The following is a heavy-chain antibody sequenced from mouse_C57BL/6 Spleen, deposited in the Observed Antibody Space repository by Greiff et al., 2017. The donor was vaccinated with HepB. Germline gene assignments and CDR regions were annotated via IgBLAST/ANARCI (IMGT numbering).Heavy chain of an antibody. CDR3: ARPYSNYGGGAMDY. V-gene: IGHV1-55*01. J-gene: IGHJ4*01. D-gene: IGHD2-5*01. Sequence: VQLQQPGAELVKPGASVKMSCKASGYTFTSYWITWVKQRPGQGLEWIGDIYPGSGSTNYNEKFKSKATLTVDTSSSTAYMQLSSLTSEDSAVYYCARPYSNYGGGAMDYWGQGTSVTVSS. CDR2: IYPGSGST. CDR1: GYTFTSYW.